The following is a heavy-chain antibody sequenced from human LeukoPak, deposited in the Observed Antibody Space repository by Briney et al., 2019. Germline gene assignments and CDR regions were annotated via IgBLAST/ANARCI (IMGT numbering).Heavy chain of an antibody. D-gene: IGHD1-26*01. J-gene: IGHJ4*02. CDR3: ARVRGSYWVAGCYFDY. V-gene: IGHV4-34*01. CDR1: GGSISSYY. CDR2: INHSGST. Sequence: SETLSLTCTVSGGSISSYYWSWIRQPPGKGLEWIGEINHSGSTNYNPSLKSRVTISVDTSKNQFSLKLSSVTAADTAVYYCARVRGSYWVAGCYFDYWGQGTLVTVSS.